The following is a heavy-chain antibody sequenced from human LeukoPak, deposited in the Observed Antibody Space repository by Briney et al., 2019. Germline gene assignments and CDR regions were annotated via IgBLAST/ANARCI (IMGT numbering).Heavy chain of an antibody. V-gene: IGHV3-74*01. CDR2: INSDGSST. CDR1: GFTLSSYW. D-gene: IGHD4-11*01. J-gene: IGHJ4*02. CDR3: ARDHHSDYVFDY. Sequence: PGGSLRLSCAASGFTLSSYWMDWVRQAPGRGLGWVSRINSDGSSTSYADSVKGRFTISTDNAKNTLYLQVNRLRGEDTAVYYCARDHHSDYVFDYGGQGTLVTVPS.